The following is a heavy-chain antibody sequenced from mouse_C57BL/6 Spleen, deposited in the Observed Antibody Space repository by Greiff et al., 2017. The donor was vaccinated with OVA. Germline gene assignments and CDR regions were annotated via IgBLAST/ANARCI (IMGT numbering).Heavy chain of an antibody. J-gene: IGHJ2*01. CDR1: GYTFTDYY. CDR2: INPYNGGT. V-gene: IGHV1-19*01. Sequence: EVQLQQSGPVLVKPGASVKMSCKASGYTFTDYYMNWVKQSHGKSLEWIGVINPYNGGTSYNQKFKGKATLTVDKSSSTAYMELNSLTSEDSAVYYCARYGRSFYYFDYWGQGTTLTVSS. D-gene: IGHD1-1*01. CDR3: ARYGRSFYYFDY.